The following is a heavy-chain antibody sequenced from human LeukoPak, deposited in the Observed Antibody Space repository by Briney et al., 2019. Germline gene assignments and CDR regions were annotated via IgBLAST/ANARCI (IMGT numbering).Heavy chain of an antibody. CDR3: ARAGYYYYYMDV. CDR1: GGSISSSSYY. J-gene: IGHJ6*03. V-gene: IGHV4-39*07. CDR2: IYYSGST. Sequence: SETLSLTCTVSGGSISSSSYYWVWIRQPPGKGLEWIGNIYYSGSTYYNPSLKSRVTISVDTSKKQFSLKLSSVTAADTAVYYCARAGYYYYYMDVWGKGTTVTVSS.